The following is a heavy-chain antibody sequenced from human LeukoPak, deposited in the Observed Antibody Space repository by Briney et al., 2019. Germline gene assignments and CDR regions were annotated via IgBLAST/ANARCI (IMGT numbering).Heavy chain of an antibody. CDR1: GYTFTGYY. J-gene: IGHJ4*02. CDR2: INPNSGGT. Sequence: GASVKVSCKASGYTFTGYYMHWVRQAPGQGLEWMGRINPNSGGTNYAQKFQGRVTMTRDTSISTAYMELSRLRSDDTAVYYCARAQSGRGQAFDYWGQGTLVTVSS. V-gene: IGHV1-2*06. D-gene: IGHD1-26*01. CDR3: ARAQSGRGQAFDY.